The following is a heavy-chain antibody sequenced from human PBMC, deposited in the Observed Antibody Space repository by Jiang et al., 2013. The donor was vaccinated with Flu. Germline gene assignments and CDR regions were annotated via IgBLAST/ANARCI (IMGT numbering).Heavy chain of an antibody. CDR1: GYTFTSYD. CDR3: ARVGDGYNYYFDY. D-gene: IGHD5-24*01. J-gene: IGHJ4*02. V-gene: IGHV1-8*01. CDR2: MNPNSGNT. Sequence: GAEVKKPGASVKVSCKASGYTFTSYDINWVRQATGQGLEWMGWMNPNSGNTGYAQKFQGRVTMTRDTSTSTVYMELSSLRSEDTAVYYCARVGDGYNYYFDYWGQGTLVTVSS.